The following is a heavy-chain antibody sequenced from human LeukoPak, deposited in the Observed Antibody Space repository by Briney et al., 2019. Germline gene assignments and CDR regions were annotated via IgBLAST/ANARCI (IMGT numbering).Heavy chain of an antibody. V-gene: IGHV3-7*01. CDR2: IKQDGSEK. D-gene: IGHD6-13*01. J-gene: IGHJ3*02. CDR3: ARDSSSWYFSGDAFDI. Sequence: GGSLGLSCAASGFTFSSYWMSWVRQAPGKGLEWVANIKQDGSEKYYVDSVKGRFTISRDNAKNSLYLQMNSLRAEDTAVYYCARDSSSWYFSGDAFDIWGQGTMVTVSS. CDR1: GFTFSSYW.